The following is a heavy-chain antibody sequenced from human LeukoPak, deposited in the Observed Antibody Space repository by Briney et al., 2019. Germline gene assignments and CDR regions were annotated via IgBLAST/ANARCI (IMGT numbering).Heavy chain of an antibody. Sequence: GGSLRLSCAASGFTVSNHWMNCVRQAPGKGLEWVANIKQDGSEKYYVESVKSRFTISRDNAKNSLYLQMHSLRVEDTAVYSCARDHLSHYGGYFYGLDVWGQGTTVTVSS. D-gene: IGHD2-21*01. V-gene: IGHV3-7*05. CDR1: GFTVSNHW. J-gene: IGHJ6*02. CDR3: ARDHLSHYGGYFYGLDV. CDR2: IKQDGSEK.